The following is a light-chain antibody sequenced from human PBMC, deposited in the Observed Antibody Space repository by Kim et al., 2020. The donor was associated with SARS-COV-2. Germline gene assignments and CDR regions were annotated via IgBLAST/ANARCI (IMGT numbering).Light chain of an antibody. CDR1: SSDVGGYNF. J-gene: IGLJ1*01. CDR2: EVS. CDR3: SSYAGRNNYV. Sequence: GQSVTISCTGTSSDVGGYNFVYWYQQHPGKAPKLIIYEVSKRPSGVPDRFSGSKSGNTASLTVSGLQAEDEADYYCSSYAGRNNYVFGTGTKVTVL. V-gene: IGLV2-8*01.